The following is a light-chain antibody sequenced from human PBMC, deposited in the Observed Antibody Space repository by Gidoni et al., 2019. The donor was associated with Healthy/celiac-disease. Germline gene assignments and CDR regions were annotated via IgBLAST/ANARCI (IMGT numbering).Light chain of an antibody. CDR1: QSVSSY. Sequence: EIVLTQSPATLSLSPGERATLSCRASQSVSSYLAWYQQKPGQASRLLIYDASNRATGIPARFSGSGSGTDFTLTISSLEPEDFAVYYCQQRSNWQGITFGQGTRLEIK. CDR2: DAS. V-gene: IGKV3-11*01. CDR3: QQRSNWQGIT. J-gene: IGKJ5*01.